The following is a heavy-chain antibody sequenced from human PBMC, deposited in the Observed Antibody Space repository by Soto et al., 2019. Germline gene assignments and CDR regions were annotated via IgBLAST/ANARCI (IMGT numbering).Heavy chain of an antibody. J-gene: IGHJ4*02. Sequence: GGSLRLSCAASGFTFSSYAMNWVRQAPRKGLEWVSGITGSGGATYYADSVKGRFTISRDNADNTMYLQMHSLTAEDTAVYYCAKGLHLRLGELDYFDYWGQGTLVTVSS. CDR1: GFTFSSYA. CDR2: ITGSGGAT. V-gene: IGHV3-23*01. D-gene: IGHD3-16*01. CDR3: AKGLHLRLGELDYFDY.